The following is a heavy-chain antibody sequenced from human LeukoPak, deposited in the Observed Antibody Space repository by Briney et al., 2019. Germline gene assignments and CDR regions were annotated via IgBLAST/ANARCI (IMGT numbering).Heavy chain of an antibody. CDR1: GFTFSSYW. D-gene: IGHD2-2*02. Sequence: PGGSLRLSCAASGFTFSSYWMSWVRQAPGKGLEWIGEINHSGSTNYNPSLKSRVTISVGTSKNQFSLKLSSVTAADTAVYYCARGSYCSSTSCYTGALDYWGQGTLVTVSS. J-gene: IGHJ4*02. CDR3: ARGSYCSSTSCYTGALDY. V-gene: IGHV4-34*01. CDR2: INHSGST.